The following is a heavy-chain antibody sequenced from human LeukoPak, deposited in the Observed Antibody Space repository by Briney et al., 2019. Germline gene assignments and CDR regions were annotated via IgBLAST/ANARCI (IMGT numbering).Heavy chain of an antibody. V-gene: IGHV3-21*01. CDR3: ARGPTAFDI. J-gene: IGHJ3*02. Sequence: GGSLRLSCAASGFTFSNNWMTWVRQAPGKGLEWVSSIGSTTIYIYYADSVKGRFTISRDNAENSLYLQMNSLRAEDTAVYYCARGPTAFDIWGQGTMVTVSS. CDR2: IGSTTIYI. D-gene: IGHD3-16*01. CDR1: GFTFSNNW.